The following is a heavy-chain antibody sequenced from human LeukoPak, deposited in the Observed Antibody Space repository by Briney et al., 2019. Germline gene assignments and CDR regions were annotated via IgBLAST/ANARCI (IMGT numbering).Heavy chain of an antibody. J-gene: IGHJ4*02. CDR2: INPNSGGT. CDR3: ARDYGIAAAGSGIDY. D-gene: IGHD6-13*01. Sequence: ASVKVSCKASGYTFTGYYMHWVRQAPGQGLEWMGWINPNSGGTNYAQKLQGRVTMTTDTSTSTAYMELRSLRSDDTAVYYCARDYGIAAAGSGIDYWGQGTLVTVSS. CDR1: GYTFTGYY. V-gene: IGHV1-2*02.